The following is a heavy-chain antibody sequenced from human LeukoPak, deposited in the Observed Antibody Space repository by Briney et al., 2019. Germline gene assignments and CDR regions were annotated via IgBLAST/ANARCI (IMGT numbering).Heavy chain of an antibody. Sequence: SETLSLTXTVSGGSISSYYWSWIRQPPGKGLEWIGYIYYSGSTNYNPSLKSRVTISVDTSKNQFSLKLSSVTAADTAVYYCASFCGGDCYYDAFDIWGQGTMVTVSS. D-gene: IGHD2-21*02. J-gene: IGHJ3*02. V-gene: IGHV4-59*01. CDR2: IYYSGST. CDR3: ASFCGGDCYYDAFDI. CDR1: GGSISSYY.